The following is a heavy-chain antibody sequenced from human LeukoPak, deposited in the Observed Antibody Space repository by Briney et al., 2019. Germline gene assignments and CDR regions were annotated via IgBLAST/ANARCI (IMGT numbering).Heavy chain of an antibody. V-gene: IGHV4-4*02. CDR3: TRESGAFSPFGF. Sequence: SGTLSLTCAVSGGSILTTNWWRWVRQPPGKGLEWIGEVHLSGASNYNPSLKSRVNMSIDKSKNQLSLKLTSVTAADTAIYYCTRESGAFSPFGFWGQGTLVTVST. J-gene: IGHJ4*02. D-gene: IGHD1-26*01. CDR2: VHLSGAS. CDR1: GGSILTTNW.